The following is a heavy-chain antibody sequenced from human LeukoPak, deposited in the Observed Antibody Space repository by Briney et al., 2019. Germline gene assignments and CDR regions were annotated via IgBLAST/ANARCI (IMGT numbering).Heavy chain of an antibody. J-gene: IGHJ6*03. CDR3: ARDWSCGGYCSSTSYYYYYYMDV. V-gene: IGHV4-59*12. CDR1: GGSISNSY. CDR2: ISKTGST. Sequence: SETLSLTCTVSGGSISNSYWNWIRQPPGKGLEWIGYISKTGSTNSNPSLKSRVTMSVDISKNQLSLKLSSVTAADTAVYYCARDWSCGGYCSSTSYYYYYYMDVWGKGTTVTVSS. D-gene: IGHD2-2*01.